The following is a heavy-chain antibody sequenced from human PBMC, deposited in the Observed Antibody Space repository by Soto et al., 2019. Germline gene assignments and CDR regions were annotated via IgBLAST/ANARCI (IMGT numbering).Heavy chain of an antibody. D-gene: IGHD3-22*01. CDR3: ARVPVSVSKGSIGY. V-gene: IGHV3-30-3*01. CDR2: ISYDGSNK. J-gene: IGHJ4*02. Sequence: QVQLVESGGGVVQPGRSLRLSCAASGFTFSSYAMHWVRQAPGKGLEWVAVISYDGSNKYYADSVKGRFTISRDNSKNTLYLQMNSLRAEDTAVYYCARVPVSVSKGSIGYWGQGTLVTVSS. CDR1: GFTFSSYA.